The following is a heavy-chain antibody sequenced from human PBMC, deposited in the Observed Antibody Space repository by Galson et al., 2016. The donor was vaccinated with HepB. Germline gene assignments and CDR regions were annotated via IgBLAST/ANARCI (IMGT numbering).Heavy chain of an antibody. V-gene: IGHV5-51*01. D-gene: IGHD3-3*01. CDR3: VRDGTGKYDFWSGYPNNWFDP. CDR2: IYPGDSDT. CDR1: GYNFINYW. J-gene: IGHJ5*02. Sequence: QSGAEVKKPGESLKISCKGSGYNFINYWIGWVRQMPGKGLEWMGIIYPGDSDTRYSPSFQGQVTISADKSISTAYLQWSSLKASDTAMYYCVRDGTGKYDFWSGYPNNWFDPWGQGTLVTVSS.